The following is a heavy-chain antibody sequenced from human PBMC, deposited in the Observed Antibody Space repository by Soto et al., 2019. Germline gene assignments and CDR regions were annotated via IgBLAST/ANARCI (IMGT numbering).Heavy chain of an antibody. J-gene: IGHJ6*02. CDR3: VRAAGYSGNDYVYYYGMDV. V-gene: IGHV3-33*01. CDR2: VWYDGGNK. Sequence: QVQLVESGGGVVQPGRSLRLSCAASGFTFSSYGMHWVRQAPGKGLEWVALVWYDGGNKYYADSVKGRFTISRDNSENTLYLQIKSLRDEDTAVYYCVRAAGYSGNDYVYYYGMDVWGQGTTVTVSS. CDR1: GFTFSSYG. D-gene: IGHD5-12*01.